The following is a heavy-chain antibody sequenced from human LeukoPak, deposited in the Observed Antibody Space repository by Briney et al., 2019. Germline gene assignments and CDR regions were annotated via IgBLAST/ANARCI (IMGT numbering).Heavy chain of an antibody. Sequence: GRSLRLSCVASGFTFFNYGVHWVRQAPGKGLEWVSLISYDGGNQKYADSVKGRFTISRDNSKNTVYLQLNSLRAEDTAVYYCAKDRRMMSAYYGMDVWGQGTTVIVSS. J-gene: IGHJ6*02. CDR3: AKDRRMMSAYYGMDV. D-gene: IGHD3-16*01. CDR1: GFTFFNYG. CDR2: ISYDGGNQ. V-gene: IGHV3-30*18.